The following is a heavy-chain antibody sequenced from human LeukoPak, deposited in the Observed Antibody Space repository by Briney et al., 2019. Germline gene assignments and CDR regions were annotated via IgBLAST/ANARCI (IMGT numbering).Heavy chain of an antibody. Sequence: GGSLRLSCAASGFTFISYWMHWVRQAPGKGLVWVARINGYGSSTDFADSVKGRFTISRDNAKNTLYLQMNSLRAEDTAVYYCARDAPGNTALDYWGQGTLVTVSS. D-gene: IGHD5-18*01. CDR1: GFTFISYW. V-gene: IGHV3-74*01. CDR2: INGYGSST. J-gene: IGHJ4*02. CDR3: ARDAPGNTALDY.